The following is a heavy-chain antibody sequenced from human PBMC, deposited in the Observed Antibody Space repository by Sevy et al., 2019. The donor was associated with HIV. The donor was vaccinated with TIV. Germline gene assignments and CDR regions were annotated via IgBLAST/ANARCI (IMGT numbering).Heavy chain of an antibody. CDR2: LSFGCGEI. CDR3: AREGCTKPHDY. V-gene: IGHV3-23*01. J-gene: IGHJ4*02. CDR1: GFTFSKYS. Sequence: GGSLRLSCAASGFTFSKYSMSWVHQPPGKGLEWVSTLSFGCGEINYADSVKGRFTISRDNSKGWVYLQMNNLRPEDTAVYYCAREGCTKPHDYWGQGTLVTVSS. D-gene: IGHD2-8*01.